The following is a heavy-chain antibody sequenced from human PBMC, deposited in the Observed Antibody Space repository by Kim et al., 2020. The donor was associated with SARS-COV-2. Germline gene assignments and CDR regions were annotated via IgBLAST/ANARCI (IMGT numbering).Heavy chain of an antibody. D-gene: IGHD3-16*02. V-gene: IGHV3-11*01. CDR1: GFTFSDYY. CDR2: ISSSGSTI. Sequence: GGSLRLSCAASGFTFSDYYMSWIRQAPGKGLEWVSYISSSGSTIYYADSVKGRFTISRDNAKNSLYLQMNSLRAEDTAVYYCARDRGDGYNSAEFSDAFGICGQGTMVTVSS. CDR3: ARDRGDGYNSAEFSDAFGI. J-gene: IGHJ3*02.